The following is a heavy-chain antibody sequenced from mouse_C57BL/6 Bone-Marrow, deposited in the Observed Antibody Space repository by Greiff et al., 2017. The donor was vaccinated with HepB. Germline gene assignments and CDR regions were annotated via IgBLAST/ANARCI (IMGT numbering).Heavy chain of an antibody. J-gene: IGHJ2*01. CDR3: TSFYYYGSSYYFDY. D-gene: IGHD1-1*01. V-gene: IGHV6-6*01. Sequence: EVKLVESGGGLVQPGGSMKLSCAASGFTFSDAWMDWVRQSPEKGLEWVAEIRNKANNHATYYAESVKGRFTISRDDSKSSVYLQMNSLRAEDTGIYYCTSFYYYGSSYYFDYWGQSTTLTVSS. CDR2: IRNKANNHAT. CDR1: GFTFSDAW.